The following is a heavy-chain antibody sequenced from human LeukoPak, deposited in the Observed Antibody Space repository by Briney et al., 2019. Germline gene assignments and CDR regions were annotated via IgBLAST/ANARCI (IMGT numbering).Heavy chain of an antibody. CDR1: GGSFSGYY. CDR3: ARGGGGSYYFDY. CDR2: INHSGST. D-gene: IGHD2-15*01. J-gene: IGHJ4*02. V-gene: IGHV4-34*01. Sequence: PSETLSLTCAVYGGSFSGYYWSWIRQPPGKGQEWIGEINHSGSTNYNPSLKSRVTISVDTSKNQFSLKLSSVTAADTAVYYCARGGGGSYYFDYWGQGTLVTVSS.